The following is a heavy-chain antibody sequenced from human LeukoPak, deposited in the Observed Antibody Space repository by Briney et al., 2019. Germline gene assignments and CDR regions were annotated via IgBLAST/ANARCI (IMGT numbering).Heavy chain of an antibody. CDR2: ISYDGSNK. CDR3: ARDHRPYNWNYGLDY. V-gene: IGHV3-30-3*01. D-gene: IGHD1-7*01. Sequence: GRSLRLSCAASEFTFSSYAMHWVRQAPGKGLEWVAVISYDGSNKYYADSVKGRFTISRDNSKNTLYLQMNSLRAEDTAVYYCARDHRPYNWNYGLDYWGQGTLVTVSS. CDR1: EFTFSSYA. J-gene: IGHJ4*02.